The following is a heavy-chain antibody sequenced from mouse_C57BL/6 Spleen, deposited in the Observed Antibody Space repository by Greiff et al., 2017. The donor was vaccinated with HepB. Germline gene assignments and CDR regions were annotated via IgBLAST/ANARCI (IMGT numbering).Heavy chain of an antibody. CDR3: ARLTAQATDYFDY. V-gene: IGHV1-76*01. CDR1: GYTFTDYY. J-gene: IGHJ2*01. D-gene: IGHD3-2*02. CDR2: IYPGSGNT. Sequence: VQLQQSGAELVRPGASVKLSCKASGYTFTDYYINWVKQRPGQGLEWIARIYPGSGNTYYNEKFKGKATLTAEKSSSTAYMQLSSLTSEDSAVYFCARLTAQATDYFDYWGQGTTLTVSS.